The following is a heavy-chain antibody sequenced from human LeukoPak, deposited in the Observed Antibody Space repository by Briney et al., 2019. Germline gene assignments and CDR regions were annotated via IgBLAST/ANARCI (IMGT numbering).Heavy chain of an antibody. Sequence: ASVKVSCKASGYIFTAYYMHWVRQAPGQGLECMGWINPDSGGTNYAQKFQGRVTMTTDTSINTAYMELSRLRSDDTAVYYCARSTVNTMIVVVIDDYWGQGTLVTVSS. V-gene: IGHV1-2*02. CDR1: GYIFTAYY. D-gene: IGHD3-22*01. CDR3: ARSTVNTMIVVVIDDY. J-gene: IGHJ4*02. CDR2: INPDSGGT.